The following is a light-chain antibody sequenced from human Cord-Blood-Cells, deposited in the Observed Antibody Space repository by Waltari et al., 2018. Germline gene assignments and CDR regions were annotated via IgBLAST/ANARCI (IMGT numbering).Light chain of an antibody. Sequence: NFMLTQPHSVSESPGKTVTISCTRSSGSIASHYVQWYQQRPGSSPTPVIYEDNQRPSGVPDRFSGSIDSSSNSASLTISGLKTEDEADYYCQSYDSSNQVFGGGTKLTVL. V-gene: IGLV6-57*01. CDR2: EDN. CDR3: QSYDSSNQV. J-gene: IGLJ3*02. CDR1: SGSIASHY.